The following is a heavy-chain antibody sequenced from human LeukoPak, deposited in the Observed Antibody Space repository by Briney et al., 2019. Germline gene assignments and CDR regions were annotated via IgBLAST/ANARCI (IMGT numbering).Heavy chain of an antibody. CDR3: AKDGASGSYPYYMDV. J-gene: IGHJ6*03. CDR1: GFTVSSNY. Sequence: GGSLRLSCAASGFTVSSNYMSWVRQAPGKGLEWVSVIYSGGSTYYADSVKGRFTISRDNSKNTLYLQMNSLRAEDTAVYYYAKDGASGSYPYYMDVWGKGTTVTISS. V-gene: IGHV3-66*01. CDR2: IYSGGST. D-gene: IGHD1-26*01.